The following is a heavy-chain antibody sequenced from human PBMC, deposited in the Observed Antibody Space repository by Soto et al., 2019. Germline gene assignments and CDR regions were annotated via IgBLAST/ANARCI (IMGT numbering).Heavy chain of an antibody. J-gene: IGHJ2*01. D-gene: IGHD3-9*01. CDR2: INDRGSI. Sequence: QVQLQQWGAGPLRPLETLSLPCGVSGVSFSGYYWARIRQAPGMGLEWNGEINDRGSINYNPSLKSRVSISVDTSKNHYSLNLRSVTAADTAVDYCARESHDILTGPPWVWYFDLWGRGTLVAVSS. V-gene: IGHV4-34*01. CDR1: GVSFSGYY. CDR3: ARESHDILTGPPWVWYFDL.